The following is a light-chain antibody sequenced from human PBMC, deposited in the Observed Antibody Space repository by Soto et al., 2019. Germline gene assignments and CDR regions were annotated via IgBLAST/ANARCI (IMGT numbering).Light chain of an antibody. Sequence: EIVLTQSPATLSVSPGEGATLSCRASQSVPRSYLAWYQQKPGQAPRLLIYGTSSRATGIPDRISGSGSGTDFTLTISRLEPEDFAVFYCQQYGSSITFGQGTRLEI. CDR3: QQYGSSIT. CDR2: GTS. V-gene: IGKV3-20*01. CDR1: QSVPRSY. J-gene: IGKJ5*01.